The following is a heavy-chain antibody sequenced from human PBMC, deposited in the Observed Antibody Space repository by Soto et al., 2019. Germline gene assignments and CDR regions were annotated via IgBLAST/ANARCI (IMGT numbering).Heavy chain of an antibody. CDR1: GGSISSGGYY. CDR2: IYYSGST. V-gene: IGHV4-31*03. Sequence: SETLSLTCTVSGGSISSGGYYWSWIRQHPGKGLEWIGYIYYSGSTYYNPSLKSRVTISVDTSKNQFSLKLSSVTAADTAVYYCASRKSGYFRPITNDAFDIWGQGTMVTVSS. CDR3: ASRKSGYFRPITNDAFDI. J-gene: IGHJ3*02. D-gene: IGHD3-22*01.